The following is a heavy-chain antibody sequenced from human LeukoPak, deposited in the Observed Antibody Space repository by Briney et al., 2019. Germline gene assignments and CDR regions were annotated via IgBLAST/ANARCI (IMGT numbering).Heavy chain of an antibody. CDR1: GFTVSSTY. J-gene: IGHJ4*02. V-gene: IGHV3-66*01. CDR3: ATGIAAAGSPYDY. Sequence: GGSLRLSFAASGFTVSSTYMTGVRKTPGQGLEWVSVIYSGGTTYYADSVKGRFTISRDNSKNTLYLQMNSLTAEDTGVYYCATGIAAAGSPYDYWGQGTLVTVSS. CDR2: IYSGGTT. D-gene: IGHD6-13*01.